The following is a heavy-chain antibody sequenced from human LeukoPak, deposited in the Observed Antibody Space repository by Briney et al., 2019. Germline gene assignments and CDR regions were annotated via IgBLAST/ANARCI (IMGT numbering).Heavy chain of an antibody. D-gene: IGHD6-19*01. V-gene: IGHV4-39*07. Sequence: SETLSLTCTVSGGSISSGSYYWGWIRQTPGKGLEWIGSIYYSGSTFYNPSLKSRVTISVDTSKNQFSLKLSSVTAADTAVYYCARGDSSGWPYFDYWGQGTLVTVSS. CDR3: ARGDSSGWPYFDY. CDR1: GGSISSGSYY. CDR2: IYYSGST. J-gene: IGHJ4*02.